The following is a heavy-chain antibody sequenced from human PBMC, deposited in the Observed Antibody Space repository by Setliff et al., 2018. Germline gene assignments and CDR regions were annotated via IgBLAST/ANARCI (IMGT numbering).Heavy chain of an antibody. Sequence: ASVKVSCKASGYTFTTYAIGWMRQAPGQGLEWMGWINTNTGSPNYAQGFTGRFVFSLDTSVNTAYLQISSLKAEDTALYYCARDLDYQYYYETSGRDAFDIWGLGTMVTV. J-gene: IGHJ3*02. CDR3: ARDLDYQYYYETSGRDAFDI. V-gene: IGHV7-4-1*02. CDR1: GYTFTTYA. D-gene: IGHD3-22*01. CDR2: INTNTGSP.